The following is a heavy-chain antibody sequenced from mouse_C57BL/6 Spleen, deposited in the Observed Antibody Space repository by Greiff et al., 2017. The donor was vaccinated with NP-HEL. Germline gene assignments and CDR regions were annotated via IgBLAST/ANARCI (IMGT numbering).Heavy chain of an antibody. V-gene: IGHV1-81*01. CDR2: IYPRSGNT. D-gene: IGHD2-1*01. Sequence: QVQLQQSGAELARPGASVKLSCKASGYTFTSYGISWVKQRTGQGLEWIGEIYPRSGNTYYNEKFKGKATLTADKSSSTAYMELRSLTSEDSAVYFCARKGFYYTGYFDVWGTGTTVTVSS. J-gene: IGHJ1*03. CDR3: ARKGFYYTGYFDV. CDR1: GYTFTSYG.